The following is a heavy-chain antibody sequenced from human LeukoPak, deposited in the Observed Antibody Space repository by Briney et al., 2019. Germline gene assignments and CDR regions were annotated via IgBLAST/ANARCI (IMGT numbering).Heavy chain of an antibody. Sequence: SETLSLTCAVYGGSFSDYDWSWIRQPPGKGLEWIGEINQSGAINCDPSLKSRVSMSIDKSKSQFSLNLRSVTAADTAVYYCARYVPVKTGPTRASFDYWGQGALVTVSS. CDR3: ARYVPVKTGPTRASFDY. J-gene: IGHJ4*02. CDR1: GGSFSDYD. D-gene: IGHD1-1*01. CDR2: INQSGAI. V-gene: IGHV4-34*01.